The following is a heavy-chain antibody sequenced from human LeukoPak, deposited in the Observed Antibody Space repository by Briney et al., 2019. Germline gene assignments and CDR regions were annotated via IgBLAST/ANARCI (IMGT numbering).Heavy chain of an antibody. D-gene: IGHD3-10*01. V-gene: IGHV3-23*01. Sequence: PGGSLRLSCAASGFTFSSYAMSWVRQAPGKGLEWVSAISGSGGSTHYADSVKGRFTISRDNSKNTLYLQMNSLRAEDTAVYYCAKEVSPIRGDTSPYYFDYWGQGTLVTVSS. CDR1: GFTFSSYA. CDR3: AKEVSPIRGDTSPYYFDY. J-gene: IGHJ4*02. CDR2: ISGSGGST.